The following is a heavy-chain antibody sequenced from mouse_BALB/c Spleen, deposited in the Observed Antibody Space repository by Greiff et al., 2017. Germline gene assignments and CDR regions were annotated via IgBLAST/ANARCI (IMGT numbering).Heavy chain of an antibody. J-gene: IGHJ1*01. D-gene: IGHD1-1*01. CDR1: GYTFTSYW. CDR2: IDPSNSET. Sequence: QVQLQQSGPELVRPGASVKMSCKASGYTFTSYWMHWVKQRPGQGLEWIGMIDPSNSETRLNQKFKDKATLNVDKSSNTAYMQLSSLTSEDSAVYYCARTIYYYGSSYVGYFDVWGAVTTVTVSS. CDR3: ARTIYYYGSSYVGYFDV. V-gene: IGHV1S127*01.